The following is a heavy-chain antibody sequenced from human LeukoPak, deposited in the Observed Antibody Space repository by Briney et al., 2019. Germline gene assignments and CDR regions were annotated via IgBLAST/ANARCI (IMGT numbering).Heavy chain of an antibody. CDR3: AKDNRRHYTSGPNPDSLH. J-gene: IGHJ4*02. V-gene: IGHV3-9*01. CDR2: ISWNSGSI. D-gene: IGHD6-19*01. CDR1: GFIFNNYA. Sequence: GGSLRLSCAGSGFIFNNYAMHWVRQPPGKGLEWVSGISWNSGSIDYADSVKGRFTISRDNTKNSLYLQMNSLRVEDAAFYYCAKDNRRHYTSGPNPDSLHWGQGALVTVSS.